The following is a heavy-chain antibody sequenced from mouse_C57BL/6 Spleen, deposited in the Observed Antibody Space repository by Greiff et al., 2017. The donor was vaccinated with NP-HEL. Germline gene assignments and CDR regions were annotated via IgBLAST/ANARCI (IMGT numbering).Heavy chain of an antibody. D-gene: IGHD1-1*01. CDR3: ARRSYYGSSYGYFDV. CDR1: GFTFSDYG. V-gene: IGHV5-17*01. CDR2: ISSGSSTI. Sequence: EVKLMESGGGLVKPGGPLKLSCAASGFTFSDYGMHWVRQAPEKGLEWVAYISSGSSTIYYADTVKGRFTLSRDNAKNTLFLQMTSLRSEDTAMYYCARRSYYGSSYGYFDVWGTGTTVTVSS. J-gene: IGHJ1*03.